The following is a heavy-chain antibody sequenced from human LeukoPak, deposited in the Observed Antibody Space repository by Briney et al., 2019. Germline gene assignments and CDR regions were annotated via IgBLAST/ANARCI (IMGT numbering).Heavy chain of an antibody. V-gene: IGHV4-34*01. CDR3: ARGRASYDFWSGYLFDY. J-gene: IGHJ4*02. CDR2: INHSGRT. D-gene: IGHD3-3*01. CDR1: GGPFSGYY. Sequence: SETLSLTCAVYGGPFSGYYWSWIRQSPGKGLEWIGEINHSGRTNYNPSLKSRVTISVGTSKNQFSLKLSSVTAADTAVYYCARGRASYDFWSGYLFDYWGQGTLVTVSS.